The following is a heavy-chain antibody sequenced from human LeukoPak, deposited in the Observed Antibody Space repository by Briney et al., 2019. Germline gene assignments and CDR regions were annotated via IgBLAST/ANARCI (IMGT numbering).Heavy chain of an antibody. D-gene: IGHD1-26*01. V-gene: IGHV4-59*11. CDR1: GGSISGHY. CDR2: VSYSGNT. J-gene: IGHJ4*02. Sequence: SETLSLTYTVSGGSISGHYWSWIRQPPGKGLEWIGFVSYSGNTNYNPSLNGRVTISLDTSKSQFSLSLNSVTAADTAEYFCARGGASSRYVGYWGQGTLVTVSS. CDR3: ARGGASSRYVGY.